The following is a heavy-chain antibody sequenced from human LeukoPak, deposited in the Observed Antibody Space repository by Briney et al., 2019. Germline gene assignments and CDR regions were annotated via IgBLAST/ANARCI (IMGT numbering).Heavy chain of an antibody. CDR2: IYYSGST. CDR1: GGSISSYY. CDR3: ARSRWELLFDY. V-gene: IGHV4-59*01. D-gene: IGHD1-26*01. J-gene: IGHJ4*02. Sequence: PSETLSLTCTVSGGSISSYYWSWIRQPPGKGLEWIGYIYYSGSTNYNPSLKSRVTISVDTSKNQFSLKLSPVTAADTAVYYCARSRWELLFDYWGQGTLVTVSS.